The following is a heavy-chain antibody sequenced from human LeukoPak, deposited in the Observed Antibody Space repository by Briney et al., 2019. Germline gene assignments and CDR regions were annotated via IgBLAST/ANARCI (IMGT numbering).Heavy chain of an antibody. Sequence: ASVTVSCKASGYTFTVYYMHWVRQAPGQGLEWMGWINPNSGGTNYAQKFQGRVTMTRDTSISTAYMELSRLRSDDTAVYYCARDHEAGTFDYWGQGTLVTVSS. V-gene: IGHV1-2*02. CDR1: GYTFTVYY. CDR3: ARDHEAGTFDY. D-gene: IGHD6-19*01. CDR2: INPNSGGT. J-gene: IGHJ4*02.